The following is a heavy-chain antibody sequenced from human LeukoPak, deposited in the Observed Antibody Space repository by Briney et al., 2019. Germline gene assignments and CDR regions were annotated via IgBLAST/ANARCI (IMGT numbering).Heavy chain of an antibody. CDR3: ARDHYIAAAGCFDY. D-gene: IGHD6-13*01. Sequence: ASVKVSCKASGYTFTSYGISWVRQAPGQGLEWMGWISACNGNTNYAQKLQGRVTMTTDTSTSTAYMELRSLRSDDTAVYYCARDHYIAAAGCFDYWGQGTLVTVSS. CDR2: ISACNGNT. V-gene: IGHV1-18*01. CDR1: GYTFTSYG. J-gene: IGHJ4*02.